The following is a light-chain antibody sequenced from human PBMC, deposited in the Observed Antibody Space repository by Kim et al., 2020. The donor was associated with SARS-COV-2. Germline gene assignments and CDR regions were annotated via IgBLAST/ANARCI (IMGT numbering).Light chain of an antibody. Sequence: SSTVADTVSFTCRASQSFNSYLNLYQQKTGKAPKLLIYIGSSLQSGVPSRFSGSGSGTDFTLTISSLQPEDFATYYCQQIYNSPYTFGKGNKLEI. CDR3: QQIYNSPYT. V-gene: IGKV1-39*01. CDR2: IGS. CDR1: QSFNSY. J-gene: IGKJ2*01.